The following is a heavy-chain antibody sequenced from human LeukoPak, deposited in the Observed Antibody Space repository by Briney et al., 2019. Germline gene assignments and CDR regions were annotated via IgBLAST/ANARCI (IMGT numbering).Heavy chain of an antibody. D-gene: IGHD1-1*01. CDR1: GFSFNTHA. J-gene: IGHJ3*02. Sequence: GRSLRLSCAASGFSFNTHAIHWVRQAPGKGLEWVAVISYDGNNKYYADSVKGRFTISRDDSKNTVYLQMNSLRAEDTAVYYCARWTNFHAFDIWGQGTLVTVSS. V-gene: IGHV3-30*14. CDR2: ISYDGNNK. CDR3: ARWTNFHAFDI.